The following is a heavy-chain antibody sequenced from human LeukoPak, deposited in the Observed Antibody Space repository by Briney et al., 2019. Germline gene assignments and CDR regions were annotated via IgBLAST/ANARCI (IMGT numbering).Heavy chain of an antibody. D-gene: IGHD6-19*01. CDR3: ATDPGIAVAGDFQH. CDR1: GFTFSSHA. Sequence: GGSLRLSCAASGFTFSSHAMSWVRQAPGKGLEWVSGLTGGGGRTYYADSVKGRFTISRDNSKNTLSLQMNSLRAEDTAVYYCATDPGIAVAGDFQHWGQGTLVTVSS. V-gene: IGHV3-23*01. CDR2: LTGGGGRT. J-gene: IGHJ1*01.